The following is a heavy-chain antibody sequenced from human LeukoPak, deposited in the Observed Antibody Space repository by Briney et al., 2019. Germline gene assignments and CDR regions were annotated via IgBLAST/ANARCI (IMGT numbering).Heavy chain of an antibody. V-gene: IGHV4-34*01. CDR1: GGSFSGYY. J-gene: IGHJ4*02. CDR3: ARLTQYSSSWYQEGAFDY. Sequence: SETLSLTCAVYGGSFSGYYWSWIRQPPGKGLEWIGEINHSGSTNYNPSLKSRVTISVDTSKNQFSLKLSSVTAADTAVYYCARLTQYSSSWYQEGAFDYWGQGTLVTVSS. CDR2: INHSGST. D-gene: IGHD6-13*01.